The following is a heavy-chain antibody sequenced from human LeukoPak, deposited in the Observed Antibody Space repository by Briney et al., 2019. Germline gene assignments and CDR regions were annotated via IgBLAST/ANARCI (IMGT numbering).Heavy chain of an antibody. D-gene: IGHD3-10*01. J-gene: IGHJ4*02. Sequence: PGGSLRLSCVASGFTFRNYAMHWVRQAPGKGLEWVAVTSYVGRNKYNADSVKGRFTISRDNSKNTLYLQMNSLRAEDTAVYYCARDDRGDTIDYWGQGTLVTVSS. CDR1: GFTFRNYA. CDR2: TSYVGRNK. CDR3: ARDDRGDTIDY. V-gene: IGHV3-30*04.